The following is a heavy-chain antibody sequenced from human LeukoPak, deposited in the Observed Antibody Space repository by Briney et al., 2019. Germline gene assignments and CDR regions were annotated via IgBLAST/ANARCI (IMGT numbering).Heavy chain of an antibody. CDR2: IIPILGIA. D-gene: IGHD3-16*02. V-gene: IGHV1-69*04. J-gene: IGHJ4*02. CDR1: GGTFSSYA. Sequence: ASVKVSCKASGGTFSSYAISWVRQAPGQGLEWMGRIIPILGIANYAQKFQGRVTITADKSTSTAYMELSSLRSEDTAVYYCARMGHYDYVWGSYRLYYFDYWGQGTLVTVSS. CDR3: ARMGHYDYVWGSYRLYYFDY.